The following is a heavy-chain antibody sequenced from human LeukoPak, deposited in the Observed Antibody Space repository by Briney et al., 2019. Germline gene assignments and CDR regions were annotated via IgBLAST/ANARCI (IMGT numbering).Heavy chain of an antibody. J-gene: IGHJ4*02. Sequence: PGGSLRLSCAASGFTFDDYAMHWVRQAPGKGLEWVSGISWNSGSIGYADSVKGRFTISRDNAKSSLYLQMNGLRAEDTALYYCAKEPKSDYGDYPDWGQGTLVTVSS. CDR3: AKEPKSDYGDYPD. V-gene: IGHV3-9*01. CDR1: GFTFDDYA. D-gene: IGHD4-17*01. CDR2: ISWNSGSI.